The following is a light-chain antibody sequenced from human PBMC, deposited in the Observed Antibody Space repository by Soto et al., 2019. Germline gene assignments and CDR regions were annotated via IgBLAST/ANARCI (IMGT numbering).Light chain of an antibody. CDR3: RSYTSGAPWV. Sequence: QSVLIQPPSVSGSPGQSVTISCTGTSSDVGNYDYVSWFRQHPDTVPKPMIYYVNSQFSGVPDRFSGSQSGHTASMTISGLQAEDEANYSSRSYTSGAPWVFGGGTKLTVL. CDR2: YVN. J-gene: IGLJ3*02. V-gene: IGLV2-18*02. CDR1: SSDVGNYDY.